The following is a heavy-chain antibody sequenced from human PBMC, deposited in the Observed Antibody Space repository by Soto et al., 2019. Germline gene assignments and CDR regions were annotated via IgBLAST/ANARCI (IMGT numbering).Heavy chain of an antibody. J-gene: IGHJ6*02. V-gene: IGHV4-30-4*01. CDR2: IHYSGRA. CDR1: GGSIDRGDYY. D-gene: IGHD2-2*02. Sequence: PSETLSLTCTVSGGSIDRGDYYWTWIRQPPGKGLEWLGHIHYSGRAQYKSSLKSRITISVDTSKNDISLKLNSVTAADTAVYYCGREHDPHCRGPRCYMGAMDVCGAGTPVT. CDR3: GREHDPHCRGPRCYMGAMDV.